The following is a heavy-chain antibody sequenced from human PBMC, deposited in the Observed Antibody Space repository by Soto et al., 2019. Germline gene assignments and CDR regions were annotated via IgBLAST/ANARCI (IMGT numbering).Heavy chain of an antibody. D-gene: IGHD3-22*01. V-gene: IGHV3-30*18. CDR1: GFTFSSYG. CDR3: AKQSDSYYYDSSYGMDV. Sequence: GGSLRLSCAASGFTFSSYGMHWVRQAPGKGLEWVAVISYDGSNKYYADSVKGRFTISRDNSKNTLYLQMNSLRAEDTAVYYCAKQSDSYYYDSSYGMDVWGQGTTVTVSS. CDR2: ISYDGSNK. J-gene: IGHJ6*02.